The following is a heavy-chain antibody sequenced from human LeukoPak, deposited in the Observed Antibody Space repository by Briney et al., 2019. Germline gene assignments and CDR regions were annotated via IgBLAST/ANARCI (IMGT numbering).Heavy chain of an antibody. D-gene: IGHD3-22*01. CDR1: GYTFTSYA. CDR2: INAGNGNT. V-gene: IGHV1-3*03. Sequence: ASVEVSCKASGYTFTSYAMHWVRQAPGQRLEWMGWINAGNGNTKYSQEFQGRVTITADKSTSTAYMELSSLRSEDTAVYYCARGYYDSSGYYYYMDVWGKGTTVTVSS. J-gene: IGHJ6*03. CDR3: ARGYYDSSGYYYYMDV.